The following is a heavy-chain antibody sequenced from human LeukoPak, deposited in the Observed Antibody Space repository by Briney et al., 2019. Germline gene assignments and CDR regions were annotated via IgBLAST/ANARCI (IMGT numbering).Heavy chain of an antibody. J-gene: IGHJ6*03. V-gene: IGHV4-38-2*02. CDR2: IYHSGST. CDR1: GYSISSGYY. Sequence: SETLSLTCTVSGYSISSGYYWGWIRQPPGKGLEWIGSIYHSGSTYYNPSLKRRVTISVDTSKNQFSLKLSSVTAADTAVYYCARGLLDFYYYYYMDVWGKGTTVTVSS. D-gene: IGHD2-15*01. CDR3: ARGLLDFYYYYYMDV.